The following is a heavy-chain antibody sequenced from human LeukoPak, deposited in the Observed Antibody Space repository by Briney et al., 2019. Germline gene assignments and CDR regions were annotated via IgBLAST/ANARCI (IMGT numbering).Heavy chain of an antibody. J-gene: IGHJ5*02. V-gene: IGHV3-48*03. CDR1: GFTFSSYE. Sequence: GGSLRLSCAASGFTFSSYEMNWVRQAPGKGLEWVSYISSSGSTIYYADSVKGRFTISRDNAKNSLYLQMNSLRVEDTAVYYCARDPSAYGDGWFDPWGQGTLVTVSS. D-gene: IGHD4-17*01. CDR3: ARDPSAYGDGWFDP. CDR2: ISSSGSTI.